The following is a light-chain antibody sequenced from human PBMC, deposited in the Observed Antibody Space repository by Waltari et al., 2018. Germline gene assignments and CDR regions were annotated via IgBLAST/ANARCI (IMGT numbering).Light chain of an antibody. V-gene: IGLV2-11*01. CDR2: DGS. Sequence: QSALTQSRSVSGSPGQSVTISCTGTSSDVGGYNYVSWYQQHPGKAPKLMIYDGSKRPSGVPDRFSGSKSGNTASLTISGLQAEDEADYYCCSYAGSYTFLVVFGGGTKLTVL. CDR1: SSDVGGYNY. J-gene: IGLJ2*01. CDR3: CSYAGSYTFLVV.